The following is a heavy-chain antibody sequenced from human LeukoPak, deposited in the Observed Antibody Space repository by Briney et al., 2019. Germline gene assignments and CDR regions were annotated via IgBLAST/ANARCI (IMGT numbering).Heavy chain of an antibody. V-gene: IGHV4-39*07. Sequence: SETLSLTCTVSGGSISSSSYYWGWIRQPPGKGLEWIGSIYYSGSTYYNPSLKSQVTISVDTSKNQFSLKLSSVTAADTAVYYCARISSSTHYYMDVWGKGTTVTVSS. D-gene: IGHD6-6*01. CDR3: ARISSSTHYYMDV. J-gene: IGHJ6*03. CDR1: GGSISSSSYY. CDR2: IYYSGST.